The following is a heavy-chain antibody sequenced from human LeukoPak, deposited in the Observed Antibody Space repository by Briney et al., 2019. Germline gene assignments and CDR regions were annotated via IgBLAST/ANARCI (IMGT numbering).Heavy chain of an antibody. CDR1: GGSTSSYY. J-gene: IGHJ6*02. Sequence: SETLSLTCTVSGGSTSSYYWSWIRQPPGKGLEWIGYIYYSGSTNYNPSLKSRVTISVDTSKNQFSLKLSSVTAADTAVYYCARATLVPRLYYYYGMDVWGQGTTVTASS. CDR2: IYYSGST. CDR3: ARATLVPRLYYYYGMDV. V-gene: IGHV4-59*08.